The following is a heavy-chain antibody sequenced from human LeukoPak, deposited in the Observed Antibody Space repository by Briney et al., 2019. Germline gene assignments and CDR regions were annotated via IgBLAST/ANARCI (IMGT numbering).Heavy chain of an antibody. D-gene: IGHD2-2*01. V-gene: IGHV1-69*06. J-gene: IGHJ3*02. CDR2: IIPIFGTA. CDR1: GGTFSSYA. CDR3: ARSRYCSSTSCPDAFDI. Sequence: SVTVSCKASGGTFSSYAISWVRQAPGQGLEWMGGIIPIFGTANYAQKFQGRVTITADKSTSTAYMELSSLRSEGTAVYYCARSRYCSSTSCPDAFDIWGQGTMVTVSS.